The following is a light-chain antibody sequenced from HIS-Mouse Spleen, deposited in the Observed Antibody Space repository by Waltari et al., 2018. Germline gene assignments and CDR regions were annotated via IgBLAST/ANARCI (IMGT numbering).Light chain of an antibody. CDR2: AAS. CDR3: QQSYSTPYT. Sequence: DSQMTQSPSSLSASVGDRVTITCRASQSISSSLNWYQQKPGKAPKLLIYAASSLQSGVPSRFSGSGSGTDFTLTISSLQPEDFATYYCQQSYSTPYTFGQGTKLEIK. J-gene: IGKJ2*01. V-gene: IGKV1-39*01. CDR1: QSISSS.